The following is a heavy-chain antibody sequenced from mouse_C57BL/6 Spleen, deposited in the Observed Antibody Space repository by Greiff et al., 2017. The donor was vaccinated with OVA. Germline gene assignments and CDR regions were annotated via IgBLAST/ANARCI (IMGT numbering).Heavy chain of an antibody. V-gene: IGHV1-18*01. D-gene: IGHD2-3*01. J-gene: IGHJ1*03. Sequence: EVQLQQSGPELVKPGASVKIPCKASGYTFTDYNMDWVKQSHGKSLEWIGDINPNNGGTIYNQKFKGKATLTVDKSSSTAYMELRSLTSEDTAVYYCARRGYDGYPTRYWYFDVWGTGTTVTVSS. CDR1: GYTFTDYN. CDR3: ARRGYDGYPTRYWYFDV. CDR2: INPNNGGT.